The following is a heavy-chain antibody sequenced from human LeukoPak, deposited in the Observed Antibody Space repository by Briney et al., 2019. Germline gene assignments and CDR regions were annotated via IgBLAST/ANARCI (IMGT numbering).Heavy chain of an antibody. V-gene: IGHV4-30-2*01. CDR2: IYHSGST. J-gene: IGHJ4*02. Sequence: SETLSLTCTVSGGSISSGGYYWSWIRQPPGKGLEWIGYIYHSGSTYYNPSLKSRVTISVDRSKNQFSLKLSSVTAADTAVYYCAREPPIYCSSTSCLNNFDYWGQGTLVTVSS. CDR3: AREPPIYCSSTSCLNNFDY. D-gene: IGHD2-2*01. CDR1: GGSISSGGYY.